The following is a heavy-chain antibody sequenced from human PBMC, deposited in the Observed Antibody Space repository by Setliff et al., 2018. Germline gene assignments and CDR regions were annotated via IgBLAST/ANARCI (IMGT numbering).Heavy chain of an antibody. D-gene: IGHD6-19*01. V-gene: IGHV1-2*02. CDR2: INPNTGGT. J-gene: IGHJ4*02. Sequence: ASVKVSCKASGYTFTGSYIHWVRQAPGQGLEWMGWINPNTGGTNYAQKFQGRVTMTSDTPISTAYMELSRLRSDDTAAYYCASLDNSDWYHPLGFWGQGTLVTVSS. CDR3: ASLDNSDWYHPLGF. CDR1: GYTFTGSY.